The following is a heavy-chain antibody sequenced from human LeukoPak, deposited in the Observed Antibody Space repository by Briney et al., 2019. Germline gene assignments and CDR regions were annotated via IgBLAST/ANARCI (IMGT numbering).Heavy chain of an antibody. D-gene: IGHD1-1*01. CDR2: IYYIGGT. CDR1: GGSISSYS. CDR3: ARDMHGGTTGTYSYYYYYMDV. J-gene: IGHJ6*03. Sequence: SETLSLTCTVSGGSISSYSWSWIRQPPGKGLEWIGNIYYIGGTDYNPSLKSRVTISVDTSKNQFSLKLSPVTAADTAVYYCARDMHGGTTGTYSYYYYYMDVWGKGTTVTVSS. V-gene: IGHV4-59*01.